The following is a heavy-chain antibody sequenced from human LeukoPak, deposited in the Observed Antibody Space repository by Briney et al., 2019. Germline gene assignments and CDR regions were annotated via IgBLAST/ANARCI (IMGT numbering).Heavy chain of an antibody. CDR2: ISRSGGRT. D-gene: IGHD5-24*01. J-gene: IGHJ3*02. CDR1: GFTFSSYS. Sequence: PGGSLRLSCAASGFTFSSYSMNWVRQAPGKGLEWVSAISRSGGRTYYADSMKGRFTISRDNSKNTVYLQMNSLRAEDTAVYYCAKWGVEMATMSDDAFDIWGQGTMVTVSS. CDR3: AKWGVEMATMSDDAFDI. V-gene: IGHV3-23*01.